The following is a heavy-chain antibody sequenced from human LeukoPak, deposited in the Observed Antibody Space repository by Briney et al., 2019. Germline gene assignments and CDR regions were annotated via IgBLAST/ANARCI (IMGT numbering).Heavy chain of an antibody. CDR2: ISSSSSTI. D-gene: IGHD5-18*01. CDR1: GFTFSSYS. CDR3: ARHLSGITGYTYGRGIDY. V-gene: IGHV3-48*04. Sequence: GGSLRLSCAASGFTFSSYSMNWVRQAPGKGLEWVSYISSSSSTIYYADSVKGRLTISRDNAKTSLYLQMNSLRAEDTAVYYCARHLSGITGYTYGRGIDYWGQGTLVTVSS. J-gene: IGHJ4*02.